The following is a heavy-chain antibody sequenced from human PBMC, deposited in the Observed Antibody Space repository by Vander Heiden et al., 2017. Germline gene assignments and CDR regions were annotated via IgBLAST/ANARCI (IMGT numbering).Heavy chain of an antibody. J-gene: IGHJ4*02. V-gene: IGHV4-34*02. CDR2: IDHSGSA. D-gene: IGHD2-2*01. Sequence: QVQLQQWGAGLLKPSETLSLTCSVFGGSFSGYSWSWIRQPPGKGLEWIGEIDHSGSADYNPSLKTRVTISVDTSKNQFSLNLASMTAADTAVYYCARTHLYPAAYNYWGQGTLVTVSS. CDR3: ARTHLYPAAYNY. CDR1: GGSFSGYS.